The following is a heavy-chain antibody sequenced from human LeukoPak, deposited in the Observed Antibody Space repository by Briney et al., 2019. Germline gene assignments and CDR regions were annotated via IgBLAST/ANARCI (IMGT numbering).Heavy chain of an antibody. CDR2: IYYSGST. CDR1: GGSISSSSYY. V-gene: IGHV4-39*07. D-gene: IGHD6-13*01. J-gene: IGHJ3*02. CDR3: ARGYSSPRFMRRGAFDI. Sequence: PSETLSLTCTVSGGSISSSSYYWGWIRQPPGKGLEWIGSIYYSGSTYYNPSLKSRVTISVDTSKNQFSLKLSSVTAADTAVYYCARGYSSPRFMRRGAFDIWGQGTMVTVSS.